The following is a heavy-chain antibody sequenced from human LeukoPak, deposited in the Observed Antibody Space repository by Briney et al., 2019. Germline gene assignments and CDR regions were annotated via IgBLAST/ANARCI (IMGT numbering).Heavy chain of an antibody. Sequence: SETLSLTCTVSGGSISSSSYYWGWIRQPPGTGLEWIGYIYYSGSTNYNPSLKSRVTISVDTSKNQFSLKLSSVTAADTAVYYCARRGGVSSGYSIDYWGQGTLVTVSS. CDR3: ARRGGVSSGYSIDY. V-gene: IGHV4-61*05. CDR2: IYYSGST. D-gene: IGHD3-22*01. CDR1: GGSISSSSYY. J-gene: IGHJ4*02.